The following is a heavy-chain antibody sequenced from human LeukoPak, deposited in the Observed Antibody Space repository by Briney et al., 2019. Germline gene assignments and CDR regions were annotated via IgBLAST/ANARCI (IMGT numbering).Heavy chain of an antibody. J-gene: IGHJ4*02. CDR2: ISNSGST. Sequence: SETLSLTCTVSGGSISDYYWSWIRQPPGKGLEWIGYISNSGSTNYNASLKSRVTVSVDTSMNQLSLRLTSVTAADTAVYYCARHDYGSVSYLDHWGQGTLVTVSS. CDR1: GGSISDYY. CDR3: ARHDYGSVSYLDH. V-gene: IGHV4-59*08. D-gene: IGHD3-10*01.